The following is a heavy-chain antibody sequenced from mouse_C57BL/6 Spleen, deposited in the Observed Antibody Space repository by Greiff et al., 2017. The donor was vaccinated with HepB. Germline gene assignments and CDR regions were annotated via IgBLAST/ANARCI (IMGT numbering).Heavy chain of an antibody. CDR2: ISSGSSTI. D-gene: IGHD2-5*01. CDR1: GFTFSDYG. J-gene: IGHJ4*01. Sequence: EVKVVESGGGLVKPGGSLKLSCAASGFTFSDYGMHWVRQAPEKGLEWVAYISSGSSTIYYADTVKGRFTISRDNAKNTLFLQMTSLRSEDTAMYYCARDDSTLYYYAMDYWCQVTSFTVSS. CDR3: ARDDSTLYYYAMDY. V-gene: IGHV5-17*01.